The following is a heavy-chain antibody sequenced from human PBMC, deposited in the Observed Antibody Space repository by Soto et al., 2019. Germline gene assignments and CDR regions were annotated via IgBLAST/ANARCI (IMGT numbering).Heavy chain of an antibody. CDR1: GYTFTGNC. Sequence: GASAMVPWNAFGYTFTGNCMHWVRQAPGQGLEWMGWINPNSGGTNYAQQFQGWVTMTRDTSISRDYMELSRLRSDDTAVYYYAILGNTEGNLFDYWGRGAL. D-gene: IGHD2-2*02. J-gene: IGHJ4*02. CDR2: INPNSGGT. CDR3: AILGNTEGNLFDY. V-gene: IGHV1-2*04.